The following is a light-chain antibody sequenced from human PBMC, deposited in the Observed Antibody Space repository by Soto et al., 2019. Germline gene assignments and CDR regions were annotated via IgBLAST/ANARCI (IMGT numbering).Light chain of an antibody. V-gene: IGLV1-40*01. CDR3: QSFDTTLRGSV. CDR1: SSNIGAGYD. Sequence: QSVLTQPPSVSGAPGQRVTLSCSGTSSNIGAGYDVHWYHQLPGTAPKLLIFGNNNRPSGVPARFSASRSGTSASLAITGLQAGDEADYYCQSFDTTLRGSVFGGGTKLTVL. CDR2: GNN. J-gene: IGLJ3*02.